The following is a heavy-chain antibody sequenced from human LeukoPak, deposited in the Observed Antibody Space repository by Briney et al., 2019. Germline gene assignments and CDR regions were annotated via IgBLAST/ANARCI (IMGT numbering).Heavy chain of an antibody. J-gene: IGHJ4*02. CDR2: INPNSGGT. V-gene: IGHV1-2*02. D-gene: IGHD1-26*01. CDR1: GYTFTANY. CDR3: ARESIVGATTLDY. Sequence: ASVKVSCEASGYTFTANYMHWVRQAPGQGLEWVGWINPNSGGTNYAQKFQGRVTMTRDTSISTAYMELSRLRSDDTAVYYCARESIVGATTLDYWGQGTLVTVSS.